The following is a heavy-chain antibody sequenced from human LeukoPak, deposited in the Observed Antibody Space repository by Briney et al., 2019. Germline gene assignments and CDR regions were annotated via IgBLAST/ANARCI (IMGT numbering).Heavy chain of an antibody. J-gene: IGHJ5*02. CDR2: FYSDGSRT. CDR3: ARVAGWHWFDP. D-gene: IGHD6-19*01. Sequence: PGGSLRLSCAGSGFTLSSNWMHWVRQAPGEGLVWVSRFYSDGSRTNYADSVKGRFTISGDNSKNTVYLQMNNMRVDDTAVYYCARVAGWHWFDPWGQGTLVTVSS. V-gene: IGHV3-74*01. CDR1: GFTLSSNW.